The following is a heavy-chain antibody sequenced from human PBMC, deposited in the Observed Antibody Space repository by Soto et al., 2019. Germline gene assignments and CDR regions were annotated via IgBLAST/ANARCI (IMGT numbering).Heavy chain of an antibody. D-gene: IGHD1-1*01. J-gene: IGHJ6*02. CDR2: INSDWSST. Sequence: EVQLVESGGGLVQPGGSLRLSCAASGFTFSSYWMHWVRQAPGKGLVWVSRINSDWSSTSYADSVKGRFTISRDNAKNTRYLQMSRLRAEDTAVYYCARGVRNYYGVDVWGQGTTVTVSS. V-gene: IGHV3-74*01. CDR1: GFTFSSYW. CDR3: ARGVRNYYGVDV.